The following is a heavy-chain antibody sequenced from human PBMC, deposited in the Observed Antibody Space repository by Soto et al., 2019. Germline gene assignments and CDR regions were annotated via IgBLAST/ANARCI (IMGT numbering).Heavy chain of an antibody. V-gene: IGHV1-3*05. J-gene: IGHJ4*02. CDR2: INAGNGNT. D-gene: IGHD2-21*02. Sequence: QVQLVQSGAEEKKPGASVKVSCKASGYTFTSYAMHWVRQAPGQRLERMGWINAGNGNTKYSQKCQGRVTITRDTSASTAYMELSSLRSEDTAVYYCERSIVVVTALDYWGQGTLVTVSS. CDR3: ERSIVVVTALDY. CDR1: GYTFTSYA.